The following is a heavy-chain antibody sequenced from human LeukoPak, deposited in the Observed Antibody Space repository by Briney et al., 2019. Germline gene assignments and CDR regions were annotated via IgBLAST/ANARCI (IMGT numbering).Heavy chain of an antibody. CDR3: ARGIGRAAAGPDY. Sequence: PSQTLSLTCAVSGGSISSGGYSWSWIRQPPGKGLEWIGYIYHSGSTYYNPSLKSRVTISVDKSKDQFSLKLSSVTAADTAVYYCARGIGRAAAGPDYWGQGTLVTVSS. CDR2: IYHSGST. V-gene: IGHV4-30-2*01. J-gene: IGHJ4*02. CDR1: GGSISSGGYS. D-gene: IGHD6-13*01.